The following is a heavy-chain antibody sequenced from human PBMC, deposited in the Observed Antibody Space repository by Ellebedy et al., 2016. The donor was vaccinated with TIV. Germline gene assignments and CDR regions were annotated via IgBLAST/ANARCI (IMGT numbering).Heavy chain of an antibody. D-gene: IGHD5-12*01. J-gene: IGHJ6*03. CDR3: ARMGRGYSGYDFLYYYYYMDV. Sequence: SQTLSLTCXISGDSVSSNSAAWNWIRQSPSRGLEWLGRTYYRSKWYNDYAVSVKSRITINPDTSKNQFSLQLNSVTPEDTAVYYCARMGRGYSGYDFLYYYYYMDVWGKGTTVTVSS. V-gene: IGHV6-1*01. CDR1: GDSVSSNSAA. CDR2: TYYRSKWYN.